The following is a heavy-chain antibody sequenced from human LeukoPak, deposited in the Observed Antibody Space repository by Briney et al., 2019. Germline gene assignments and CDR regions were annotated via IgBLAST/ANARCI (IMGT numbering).Heavy chain of an antibody. Sequence: SETLSLTCTVSGGSISGYYWSWLRQPPGKGLEWIGYIYYSGSTNYNPSLKSRVTISVDTSKNQFSLKLSSVTDADTAVYSCARESRGWYYFDYWGQGTLVTVSS. D-gene: IGHD6-19*01. CDR2: IYYSGST. CDR3: ARESRGWYYFDY. CDR1: GGSISGYY. J-gene: IGHJ4*02. V-gene: IGHV4-59*12.